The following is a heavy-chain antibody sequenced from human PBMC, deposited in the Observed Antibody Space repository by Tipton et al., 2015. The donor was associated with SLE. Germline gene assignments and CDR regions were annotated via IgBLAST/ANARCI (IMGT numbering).Heavy chain of an antibody. CDR2: IYYSGST. Sequence: GLVKPSETLSLTCIVSGGSISSYYWSWIRQPPGKGLEWIGYIYYSGSTNYNPSLKSRVTISVDTSKNQFSLKLSSVTAADTAVYYCARGGGSYGSGTYYPMDVWGQGTTVTVSS. V-gene: IGHV4-59*01. CDR1: GGSISSYY. D-gene: IGHD3-10*01. J-gene: IGHJ6*02. CDR3: ARGGGSYGSGTYYPMDV.